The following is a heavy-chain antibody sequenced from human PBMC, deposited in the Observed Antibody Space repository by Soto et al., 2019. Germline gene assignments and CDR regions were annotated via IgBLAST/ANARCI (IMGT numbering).Heavy chain of an antibody. Sequence: QVQLVQSGAEVKKPGSSVKVSCKASGGTFSSYAISWVRQAPGQGLAWMGGIIPIFGTANYAQKFQGRVTITADESTSTAYMELSSLRSEDTAVYYCARAGTSSSWDPYNWFDPWGQGTLVTVSS. D-gene: IGHD6-13*01. CDR3: ARAGTSSSWDPYNWFDP. CDR2: IIPIFGTA. CDR1: GGTFSSYA. J-gene: IGHJ5*02. V-gene: IGHV1-69*01.